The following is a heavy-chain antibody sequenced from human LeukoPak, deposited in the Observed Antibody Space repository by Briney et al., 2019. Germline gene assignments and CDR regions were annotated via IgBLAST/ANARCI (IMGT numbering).Heavy chain of an antibody. CDR2: ISHDGSDK. J-gene: IGHJ4*02. CDR1: GLNLSSFT. V-gene: IGHV3-30*04. Sequence: GGSLRLSCAASGLNLSSFTIHWVRQVPGKGLEWAAVISHDGSDKFYADSVKGRFIVSRDNSKSRLYLQMNSLRPEDTALYFCARDFGGAIDYGFFDYWGQGTLVTVSS. CDR3: ARDFGGAIDYGFFDY. D-gene: IGHD3-16*01.